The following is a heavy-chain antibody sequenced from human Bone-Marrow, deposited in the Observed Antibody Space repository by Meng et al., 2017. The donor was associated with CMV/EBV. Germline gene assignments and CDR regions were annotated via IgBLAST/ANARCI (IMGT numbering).Heavy chain of an antibody. CDR3: AKDLSGNYDFWSGYYTPDYYYYGMDV. J-gene: IGHJ6*02. CDR2: ISGSGGST. V-gene: IGHV3-23*01. CDR1: GFTYRIYA. Sequence: GGSLRLFCAASGFTYRIYAMSCVRQATGKGLEWVSAISGSGGSTYYADSVKGRFTISRDNSKNTLYLQMNSLRAEDTAVYYCAKDLSGNYDFWSGYYTPDYYYYGMDVWGQGTTVTVSS. D-gene: IGHD3-3*01.